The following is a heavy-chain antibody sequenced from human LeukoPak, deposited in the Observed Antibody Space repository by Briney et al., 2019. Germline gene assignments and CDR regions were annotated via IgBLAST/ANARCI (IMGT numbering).Heavy chain of an antibody. Sequence: SETLSLTCTVSGGSISSSSYYWSWIRQPPGKGLEWIGEINHSGSTNYNPSLKSRVTISVDTSKNQFSLKLSSVTAADTAVYYCARASFMITFGGVIVGYNWFDPWGQGTLVTVSS. CDR1: GGSISSSSYY. CDR3: ARASFMITFGGVIVGYNWFDP. CDR2: INHSGST. D-gene: IGHD3-16*02. J-gene: IGHJ5*02. V-gene: IGHV4-39*07.